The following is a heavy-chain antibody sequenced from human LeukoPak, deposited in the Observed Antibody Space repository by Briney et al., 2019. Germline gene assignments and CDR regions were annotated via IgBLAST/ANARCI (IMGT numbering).Heavy chain of an antibody. CDR2: ISGSGGIT. CDR1: GFTFSSYA. V-gene: IGHV3-23*01. CDR3: ARVATGSYDWFDP. J-gene: IGHJ5*02. Sequence: PGGSLRLSCAASGFTFSSYAMSWVRQAPGKGLEWVSSISGSGGITYFADSVKGRFTISRDNSKNTLYLQVNSLGAEDTAVYFCARVATGSYDWFDPWGQGTLVTVSS. D-gene: IGHD3-10*01.